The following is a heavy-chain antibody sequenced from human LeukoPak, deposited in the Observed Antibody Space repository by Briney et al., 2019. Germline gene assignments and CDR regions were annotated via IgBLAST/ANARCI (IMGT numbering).Heavy chain of an antibody. D-gene: IGHD2-15*01. J-gene: IGHJ6*02. Sequence: GGSLRLSCAASGFTFSSYAMSWVRQAPGKGLEWVSYISSSSSTIYYADSVKGRFTISRDNAKNSLYLQMDSLRAEDTAVFYCARDLCSGGSCYFHYYGMDVWGQGTTVTVSS. CDR1: GFTFSSYA. V-gene: IGHV3-48*01. CDR3: ARDLCSGGSCYFHYYGMDV. CDR2: ISSSSSTI.